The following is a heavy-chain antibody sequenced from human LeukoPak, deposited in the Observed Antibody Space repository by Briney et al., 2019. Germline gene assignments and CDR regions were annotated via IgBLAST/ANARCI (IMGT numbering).Heavy chain of an antibody. D-gene: IGHD6-19*01. CDR2: INHSGST. CDR3: ARAIAVAGRGYFDY. Sequence: SETLSLTCAVYGGSFSGYYWSWIRQPPEKGLEWIGEINHSGSTNYNPSLKSRVTISVDTSKNQFSLKLSSVTAADTAVYYCARAIAVAGRGYFDYWGQGTLVTVSS. V-gene: IGHV4-34*01. CDR1: GGSFSGYY. J-gene: IGHJ4*02.